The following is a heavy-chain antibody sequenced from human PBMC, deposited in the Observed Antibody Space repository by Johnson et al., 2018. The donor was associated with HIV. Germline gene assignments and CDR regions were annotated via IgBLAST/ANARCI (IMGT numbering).Heavy chain of an antibody. V-gene: IGHV3-15*01. CDR1: GSTFINAW. J-gene: IGHJ3*02. CDR2: IKSKTDGAIT. Sequence: VQLVESGGGLVKPGGSLRLSCAASGSTFINAWMTLVRQAPGKGLEWVGRIKSKTDGAITDYAAPVKGRFTISRDNSKNTLYLQMNSLRPEDTAVYYCVKDRGSPGIPAAFDIWGQGTMVTVSS. CDR3: VKDRGSPGIPAAFDI. D-gene: IGHD1-26*01.